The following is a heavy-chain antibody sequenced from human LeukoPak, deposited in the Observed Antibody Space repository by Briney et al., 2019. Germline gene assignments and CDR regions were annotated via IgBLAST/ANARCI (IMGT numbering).Heavy chain of an antibody. V-gene: IGHV3-21*01. D-gene: IGHD6-25*01. CDR1: GFTFSSYS. CDR2: ISSSSSYI. Sequence: GGSLRLSCAASGFTFSSYSMNWVRQAPGKGLEWVSSISSSSSYIYYADSVKGRFTISRDSAKNSLYLQMNSLRAEDTAVYYCARRLSGTWYDSWGQGTLVTVSS. J-gene: IGHJ5*01. CDR3: ARRLSGTWYDS.